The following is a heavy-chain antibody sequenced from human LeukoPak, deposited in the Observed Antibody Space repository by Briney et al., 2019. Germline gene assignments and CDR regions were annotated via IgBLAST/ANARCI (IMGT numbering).Heavy chain of an antibody. CDR3: ARRATTERGHSYGLDY. Sequence: GGSLRLSCAASGFTFSNYWMSWVRQAPGKGLEWVANIKQGGSEKYYVDSVKGRFTISRDNAKNSLCLQMNSLRAEDTAVYYCARRATTERGHSYGLDYWGQGTLVTVSS. CDR2: IKQGGSEK. D-gene: IGHD5-18*01. J-gene: IGHJ4*02. CDR1: GFTFSNYW. V-gene: IGHV3-7*01.